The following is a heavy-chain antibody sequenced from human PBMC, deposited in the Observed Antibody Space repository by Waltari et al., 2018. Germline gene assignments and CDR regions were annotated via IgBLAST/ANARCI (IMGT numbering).Heavy chain of an antibody. CDR2: IIPIFGTA. CDR3: ARDSGAGQQLVQGWFDP. D-gene: IGHD6-13*01. Sequence: QVHLVQSGAEVKKPGSSVKVSCKASGGPFSRYAIRWVRTAPGQGLEWMGGIIPIFGTANYEQKFQGRVTITADESTSTAYIELSSLRSEDTAVYYCARDSGAGQQLVQGWFDPWGQGTLVTVSS. J-gene: IGHJ5*02. V-gene: IGHV1-69*01. CDR1: GGPFSRYA.